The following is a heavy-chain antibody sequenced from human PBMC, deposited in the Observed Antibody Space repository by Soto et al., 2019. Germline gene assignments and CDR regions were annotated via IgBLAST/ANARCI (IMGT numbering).Heavy chain of an antibody. CDR1: GGSISSGGYY. D-gene: IGHD6-19*01. Sequence: SETLSLTCTVSGGSISSGGYYWSWIRQHPGKGLEWIGYIYYSGSTYYNPSLKSRVTISVDTSKNQFSLKLSSVTAADTAVYYCARDYNPRIAVAGNYYYYGMDVWGQGTTVTVSS. CDR2: IYYSGST. CDR3: ARDYNPRIAVAGNYYYYGMDV. V-gene: IGHV4-31*03. J-gene: IGHJ6*02.